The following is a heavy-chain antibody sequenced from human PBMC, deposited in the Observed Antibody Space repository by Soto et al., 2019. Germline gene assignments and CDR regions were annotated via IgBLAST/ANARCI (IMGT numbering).Heavy chain of an antibody. D-gene: IGHD3-22*01. J-gene: IGHJ6*02. CDR2: IYHSGST. CDR1: GGSISSGGYS. CDR3: AREYYYDSSGYSSGMDV. Sequence: QLQLQESGSGLVKPSQTLSLTCAVSGGSISSGGYSWSWIRQPPGKGLEWIGYIYHSGSTYYNPSPKSGVTRSVGRSKDQVSLTLSSVAAADTAGYYCAREYYYDSSGYSSGMDVWGQGTTVTVSS. V-gene: IGHV4-30-2*01.